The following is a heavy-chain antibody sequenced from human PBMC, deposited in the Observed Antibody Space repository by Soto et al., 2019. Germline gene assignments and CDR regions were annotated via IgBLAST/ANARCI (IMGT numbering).Heavy chain of an antibody. V-gene: IGHV4-59*01. D-gene: IGHD1-26*01. CDR2: IYYSGST. J-gene: IGHJ5*02. CDR1: GGSISSYC. CDR3: ARVVSGSGSYYADWFDP. Sequence: SETLSLTCTVSGGSISSYCWSWIRQPPGKGLEWIGYIYYSGSTNYNPSLKSRVTISVDTSKNKFSLKLSSVTAADTAVYYCARVVSGSGSYYADWFDPWGQGTLVNVSS.